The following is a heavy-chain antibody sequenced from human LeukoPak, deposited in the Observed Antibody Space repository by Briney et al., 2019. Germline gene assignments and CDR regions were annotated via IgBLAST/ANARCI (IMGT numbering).Heavy chain of an antibody. J-gene: IGHJ6*02. CDR2: INPNSGGT. Sequence: ASVKVSCKASGYTFTGYYMHWVRQAPGQGLEWMGWINPNSGGTNYAQKFQGRVTMTRDTSISTAYMELSRLRSDDTAVYYCAGRLRGNYYCYYGVDVWGQGTTVTVSS. CDR1: GYTFTGYY. CDR3: AGRLRGNYYCYYGVDV. V-gene: IGHV1-2*02. D-gene: IGHD4-17*01.